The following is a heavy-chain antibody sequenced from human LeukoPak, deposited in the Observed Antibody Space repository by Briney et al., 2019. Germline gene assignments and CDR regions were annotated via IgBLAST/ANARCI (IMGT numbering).Heavy chain of an antibody. J-gene: IGHJ4*02. CDR3: ARDRGSYFDY. CDR2: IWYDGGNK. Sequence: QAGGSLRLSCAASGFTFTSYGMHWVRQAPGKGLEWVAVIWYDGGNKFYADSVKGRFTTSRDNSKNTLYLQMNSLRAEDTAVYYCARDRGSYFDYWGQGTLVTVSS. CDR1: GFTFTSYG. D-gene: IGHD1-26*01. V-gene: IGHV3-33*01.